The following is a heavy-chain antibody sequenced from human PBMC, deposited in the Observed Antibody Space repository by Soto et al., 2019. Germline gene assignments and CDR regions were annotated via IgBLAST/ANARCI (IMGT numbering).Heavy chain of an antibody. CDR2: ISAYNGNT. CDR1: GYTFTSYG. Sequence: GASVKVSCKASGYTFTSYGISWVRQAPGQGLEWMGWISAYNGNTNYAQKLQGRVTMTTDTSTSTAYMELRSLRSDDTAVYYCARDKGYCSSTSCDSHGMDVWGQGTTVTVSS. V-gene: IGHV1-18*04. J-gene: IGHJ6*02. CDR3: ARDKGYCSSTSCDSHGMDV. D-gene: IGHD2-2*02.